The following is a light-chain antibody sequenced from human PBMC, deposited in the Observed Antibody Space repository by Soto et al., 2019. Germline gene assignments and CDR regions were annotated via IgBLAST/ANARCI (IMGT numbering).Light chain of an antibody. CDR3: QQDGYSPPWT. CDR2: GAS. Sequence: EIVLTQSPGTLSLSPGEGATLSCRASQTVGSNYLAWYQQKPGQAPRLLIYGASRRATGIPDRFSGSGSGTDFSLTIIRLEPEDFAVYYCQQDGYSPPWTFGQGTKLETK. CDR1: QTVGSNY. J-gene: IGKJ1*01. V-gene: IGKV3-20*01.